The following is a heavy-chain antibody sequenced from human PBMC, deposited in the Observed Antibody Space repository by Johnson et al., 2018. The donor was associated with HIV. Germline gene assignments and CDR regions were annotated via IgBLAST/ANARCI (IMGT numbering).Heavy chain of an antibody. J-gene: IGHJ3*02. CDR3: ARDSWGSSSGSRI. CDR2: ISYDGSNK. D-gene: IGHD6-6*01. CDR1: GFIFSNHD. V-gene: IGHV3-30*14. Sequence: QVQLVESGGGVVQPGRSLRLSCTASGFIFSNHDIDWVRQAPGKGLEWVAVISYDGSNKYYADSVKGRCTISRDNSKNTLYLHMNSLSAEDSAVYYCARDSWGSSSGSRIWGQGTMVTVSS.